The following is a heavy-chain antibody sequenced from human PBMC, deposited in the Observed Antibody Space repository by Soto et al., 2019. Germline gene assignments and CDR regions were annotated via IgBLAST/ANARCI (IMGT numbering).Heavy chain of an antibody. CDR3: ARETVSPPWYFDL. CDR2: IIPIFSTA. V-gene: IGHV1-69*12. D-gene: IGHD4-17*01. Sequence: QVQLVQSGAEVKKPGSSVKVSCKASGGTFSSYAISWVRQTPGKGLEWMGGIIPIFSTANYAQKFKGRGTITADESTSTAYMELSSLRYEDTAGYYCARETVSPPWYFDLWGRGTLVTVSS. CDR1: GGTFSSYA. J-gene: IGHJ2*01.